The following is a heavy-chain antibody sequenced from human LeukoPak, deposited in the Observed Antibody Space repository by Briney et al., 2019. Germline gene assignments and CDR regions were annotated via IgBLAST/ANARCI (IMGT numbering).Heavy chain of an antibody. J-gene: IGHJ5*02. D-gene: IGHD3-10*01. CDR2: IRSKANSYAT. CDR3: AKGNRRFGVTSVLSREKWFDP. V-gene: IGHV3-73*01. Sequence: PGGSLRLSCAASGFTFSGSAMHWVRQASGKGLEWVGRIRSKANSYATAYAASVKGRFTISRDDSKNTAYLQMNSLKTEDTAGYYCAKGNRRFGVTSVLSREKWFDPWGQGTLVTVSS. CDR1: GFTFSGSA.